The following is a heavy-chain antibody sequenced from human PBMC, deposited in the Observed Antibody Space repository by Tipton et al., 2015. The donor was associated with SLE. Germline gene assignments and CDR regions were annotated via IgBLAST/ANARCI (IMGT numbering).Heavy chain of an antibody. V-gene: IGHV4-61*09. D-gene: IGHD1-7*01. CDR3: ARDSRTTAAAFDI. J-gene: IGHJ3*02. CDR1: GGSISSGSYY. Sequence: TLSLTCTVSGGSISSGSYYWSWIRQPAGKGLEWIGYIYTSGSTNYNPSLKSRVTISVDTSKNQFSLKLSSVTAADTAVYYCARDSRTTAAAFDIWGQGTMVTVSS. CDR2: IYTSGST.